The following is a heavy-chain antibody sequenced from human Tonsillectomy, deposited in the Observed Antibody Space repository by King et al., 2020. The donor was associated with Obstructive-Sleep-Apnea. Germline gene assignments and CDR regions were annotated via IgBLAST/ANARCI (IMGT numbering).Heavy chain of an antibody. J-gene: IGHJ5*02. D-gene: IGHD5-12*01. Sequence: QLQESGPGLVKPSQTLSLTCTVSGDSIRSGGYNWNWIRQHPGKGLEWIGYISDSGTADYNPSLKSRVSISIDTSQSQFSLRLRSVTAADTAVYYCARQKDDSGHEVDXXGRGTLVTVSS. CDR3: ARQKDDSGHEVDX. CDR1: GDSIRSGGYN. CDR2: ISDSGTA. V-gene: IGHV4-31*03.